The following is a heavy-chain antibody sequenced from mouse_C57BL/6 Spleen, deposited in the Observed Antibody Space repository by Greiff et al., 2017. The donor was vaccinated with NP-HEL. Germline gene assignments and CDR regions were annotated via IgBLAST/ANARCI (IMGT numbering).Heavy chain of an antibody. CDR2: IYPGDGDT. V-gene: IGHV1-80*01. Sequence: VQLVESGAELVKPGASVKISCKASGYAFSSYWMNWVKQRPGKGLEWIGQIYPGDGDTNYNGKFKGKATLTADKSSSTAYMQLSSLTSEDSAVYFCARSKVIYYGNSDYWGQGTTLTVSS. CDR3: ARSKVIYYGNSDY. D-gene: IGHD2-1*01. J-gene: IGHJ2*01. CDR1: GYAFSSYW.